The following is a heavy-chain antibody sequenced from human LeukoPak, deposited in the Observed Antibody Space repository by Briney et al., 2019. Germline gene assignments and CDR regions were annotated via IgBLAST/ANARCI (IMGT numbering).Heavy chain of an antibody. V-gene: IGHV3-7*03. CDR2: IKHDGSDK. CDR1: GFTFSGSA. D-gene: IGHD3-16*01. Sequence: GGSLRLSCAASGFTFSGSAMHWVRQAPGKGLEWVANIKHDGSDKNYVESVKGRFAISRDNTKNSVYLQMNSLRAEDTAVYFCSRDSYGHDPRNSFDYWGQGTLVTVSS. J-gene: IGHJ4*02. CDR3: SRDSYGHDPRNSFDY.